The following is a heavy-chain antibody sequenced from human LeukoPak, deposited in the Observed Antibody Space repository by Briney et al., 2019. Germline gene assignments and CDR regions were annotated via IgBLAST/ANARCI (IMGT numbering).Heavy chain of an antibody. Sequence: GIAKYAQKFQGRVTITADKSTSTAYMELSSLRSEDTAVYYCAREKATDIVVVPAAGMDVWGQGTTVTVSS. J-gene: IGHJ6*02. D-gene: IGHD2-2*01. V-gene: IGHV1-69*04. CDR3: AREKATDIVVVPAAGMDV. CDR2: GIA.